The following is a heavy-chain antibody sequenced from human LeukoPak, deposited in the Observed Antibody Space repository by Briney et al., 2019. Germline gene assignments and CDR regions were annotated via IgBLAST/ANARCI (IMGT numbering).Heavy chain of an antibody. V-gene: IGHV3-23*01. J-gene: IGHJ4*02. CDR3: AKAMSTDHYDSRGFYRVDFDS. CDR1: GLTFSTYA. CDR2: LTNSGGSGGVT. Sequence: GVSLRLSCAASGLTFSTYAMSWVRQAPGKGLEWVSALTNSGGSGGVTYYADSVKGRFIISRDNSKSTLYLQLSSLRAEDTAVYYCAKAMSTDHYDSRGFYRVDFDSWGQGTLVTVSS. D-gene: IGHD3-22*01.